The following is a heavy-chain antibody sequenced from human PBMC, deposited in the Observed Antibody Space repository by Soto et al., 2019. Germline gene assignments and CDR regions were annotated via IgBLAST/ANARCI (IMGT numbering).Heavy chain of an antibody. CDR3: ARTFDYYGMDV. Sequence: PSEPLSLPCAVSGYSIASGYYWAWIRQSPGKGLEWIGSIYHAGSVYYNPSLNGRVALSMDTSKNHFSLKLTSVTAADTAVYYCARTFDYYGMDVWGQGTTVTVSS. J-gene: IGHJ6*02. CDR2: IYHAGSV. V-gene: IGHV4-38-2*01. CDR1: GYSIASGYY.